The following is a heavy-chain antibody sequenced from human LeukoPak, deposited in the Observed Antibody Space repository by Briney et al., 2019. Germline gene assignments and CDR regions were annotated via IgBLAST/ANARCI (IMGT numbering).Heavy chain of an antibody. J-gene: IGHJ4*02. V-gene: IGHV4-34*01. CDR1: GGSFSGHY. CDR2: INDSGST. Sequence: SETLSLTCAVYGGSFSGHYWTWIRQPQPPGTGLEWIGEINDSGSTNYNSSLKSRVTISVDTSKNQFSLKLSSVTAADTAVYYCARQLAVAGYYFDYWGQGTLVTVSS. CDR3: ARQLAVAGYYFDY. D-gene: IGHD6-19*01.